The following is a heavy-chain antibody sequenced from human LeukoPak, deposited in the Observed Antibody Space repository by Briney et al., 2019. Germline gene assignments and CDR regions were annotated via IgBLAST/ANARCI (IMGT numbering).Heavy chain of an antibody. J-gene: IGHJ4*02. D-gene: IGHD2-15*01. V-gene: IGHV3-30-3*01. CDR2: ISYDATKK. CDR1: GLTFSHYA. Sequence: GGCLRLSCAASGLTFSHYAMHWGRQAPGKGLEWVTIISYDATKKYYAGSVQGRFTISRDNSKNTLYLQMDSLRPEDTAVYYCAREDKGQIYFDYWGQGTLVTVSS. CDR3: AREDKGQIYFDY.